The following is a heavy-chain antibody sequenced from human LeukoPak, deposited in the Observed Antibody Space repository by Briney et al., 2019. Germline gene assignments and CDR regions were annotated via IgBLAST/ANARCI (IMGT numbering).Heavy chain of an antibody. CDR2: IIPIFGTA. J-gene: IGHJ4*02. CDR3: ALTYYYDSSGYYRDY. V-gene: IGHV1-69*05. CDR1: GGTFSSYA. Sequence: VASVKVSCKAFGGTFSSYAISWVRQAPGQGLESMGRIIPIFGTANYAQKFQGRVTITTDESTSTAYMELSILRSEDTAVYYCALTYYYDSSGYYRDYWGQGTLVTVSS. D-gene: IGHD3-22*01.